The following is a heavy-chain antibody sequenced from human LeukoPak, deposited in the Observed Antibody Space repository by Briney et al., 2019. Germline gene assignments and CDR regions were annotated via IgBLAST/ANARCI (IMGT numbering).Heavy chain of an antibody. D-gene: IGHD7-27*01. CDR1: GFTVSSNY. CDR2: IYSGGST. V-gene: IGHV3-53*01. J-gene: IGHJ4*02. CDR3: ARGSNWVTLDY. Sequence: GGSLRLSCAASGFTVSSNYMSWVRQAPGKGLEWGSVIYSGGSTYYADSVKGRFTISRDNSKNTLYLQMNSLRAEDTAVYYCARGSNWVTLDYWGQGTLVTVSS.